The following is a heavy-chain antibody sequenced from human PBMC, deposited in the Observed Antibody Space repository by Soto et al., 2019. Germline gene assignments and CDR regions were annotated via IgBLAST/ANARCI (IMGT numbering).Heavy chain of an antibody. Sequence: QVQLVQSGAEVKKPGASVTVSCKTSGYTFSNYGINWVRQAPGQGLEWMGWISGYNGNTNYAQTVQARGTMTTDTSTGTVYMELRSLKSDDTAIYYCSRFILVGGWFDPNYYHGMDVWGQGTTDTVSS. CDR3: SRFILVGGWFDPNYYHGMDV. J-gene: IGHJ6*02. CDR1: GYTFSNYG. D-gene: IGHD6-19*01. V-gene: IGHV1-18*01. CDR2: ISGYNGNT.